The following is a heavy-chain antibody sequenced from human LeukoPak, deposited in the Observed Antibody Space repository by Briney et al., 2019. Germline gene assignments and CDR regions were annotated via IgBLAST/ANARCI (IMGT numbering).Heavy chain of an antibody. CDR1: GFTFSRFW. CDR2: IKQDGEEN. V-gene: IGHV3-7*01. D-gene: IGHD3-16*01. CDR3: ARDRAGGYEDY. J-gene: IGHJ4*02. Sequence: PGGSLRLSCAASGFTFSRFWMSWVRQAPGKGLEWVANIKQDGEENFYVDSVKGRFTISRDNAKNSLYLQMNSLRAEDTAVYYCARDRAGGYEDYWGQGTLVTVSS.